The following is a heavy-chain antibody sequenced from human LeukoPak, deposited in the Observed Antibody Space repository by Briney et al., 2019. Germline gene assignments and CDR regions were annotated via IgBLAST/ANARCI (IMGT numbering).Heavy chain of an antibody. V-gene: IGHV1-69*05. CDR2: IIPIFGTA. J-gene: IGHJ4*02. D-gene: IGHD6-6*01. CDR3: ARRTIAARGEYY. Sequence: SVKVSCKASGGTFSSYAISWVRQAPGQGLEWMGGIIPIFGTANYAQKFQGRVTITTDESTSTAYMELSSLRSEDTAVYYCARRTIAARGEYYWGQGTLVTVSS. CDR1: GGTFSSYA.